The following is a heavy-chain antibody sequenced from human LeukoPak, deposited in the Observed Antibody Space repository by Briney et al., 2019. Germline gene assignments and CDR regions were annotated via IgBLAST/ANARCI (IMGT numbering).Heavy chain of an antibody. D-gene: IGHD3-9*01. V-gene: IGHV1-2*02. J-gene: IGHJ4*02. CDR2: INPITGGT. Sequence: ASGRASCKASGYTFTGYFMHWVRHAPGQGLDSMGWINPITGGTKYAQKFQRRFTMTRDTSIGTAYMELSTVTSDDTAVYFCARVHATGYFSLDLGYWGQGTLVTVSS. CDR1: GYTFTGYF. CDR3: ARVHATGYFSLDLGY.